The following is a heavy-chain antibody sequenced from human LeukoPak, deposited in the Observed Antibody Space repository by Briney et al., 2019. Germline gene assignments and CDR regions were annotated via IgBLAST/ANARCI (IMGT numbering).Heavy chain of an antibody. CDR3: ARVVHPYDYESSGLTYDAFDI. V-gene: IGHV7-4-1*02. J-gene: IGHJ3*02. Sequence: ASVKVSCKASGYSFTTYGISWVRQAPGQGLEWLGWINTNTGNPTYAQGFTGRFVFSLDTSVNTAYLQISSLKAEDTAVYYCARVVHPYDYESSGLTYDAFDIWGQGTMVTVSS. CDR2: INTNTGNP. CDR1: GYSFTTYG. D-gene: IGHD3-22*01.